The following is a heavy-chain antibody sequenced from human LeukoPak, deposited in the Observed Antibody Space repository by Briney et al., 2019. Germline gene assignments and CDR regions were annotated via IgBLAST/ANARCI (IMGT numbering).Heavy chain of an antibody. D-gene: IGHD3-10*01. Sequence: PGGSLRLSCAASGFTFSSYWMSWVRQAPGKGLEWVANIKQDGSEKYYVDSVKGRFTISRDNAKNSLYLQMNSLRAEDTAVYYCARDKTLITMVRGVPGWFDPWGQGTLVTVSS. V-gene: IGHV3-7*04. CDR3: ARDKTLITMVRGVPGWFDP. J-gene: IGHJ5*02. CDR2: IKQDGSEK. CDR1: GFTFSSYW.